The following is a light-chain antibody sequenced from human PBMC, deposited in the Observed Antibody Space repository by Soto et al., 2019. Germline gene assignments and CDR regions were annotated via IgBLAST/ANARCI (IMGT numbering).Light chain of an antibody. CDR2: SNN. V-gene: IGLV1-47*02. CDR3: AALDESLVWV. Sequence: QSVLTQPPSTSGTPGQRVTISCSGGTSDIGSNDVYWYQQLPGTAPKLLISSNNLRPAGVPDRFSASKSGTSASLAIGGLRPEDEADYYCAALDESLVWVFGGGTKVTVL. J-gene: IGLJ3*02. CDR1: TSDIGSND.